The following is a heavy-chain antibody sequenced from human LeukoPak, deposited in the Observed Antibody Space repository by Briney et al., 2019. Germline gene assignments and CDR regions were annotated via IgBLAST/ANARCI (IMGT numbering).Heavy chain of an antibody. CDR3: ARGARPRYNWNFKWFDP. J-gene: IGHJ5*02. D-gene: IGHD1-7*01. V-gene: IGHV4-34*01. CDR2: INHSGST. CDR1: GGSFSGYY. Sequence: SETLSLTCAVYGGSFSGYYWSWIRQPPGKGLEWIGEINHSGSTNYNPSLKSRVTISVDTSKNQFSLKLSSVTVADTAVYYCARGARPRYNWNFKWFDPWGQGTLVTVSS.